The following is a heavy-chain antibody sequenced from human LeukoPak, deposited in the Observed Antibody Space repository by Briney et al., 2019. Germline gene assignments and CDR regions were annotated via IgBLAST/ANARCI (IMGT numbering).Heavy chain of an antibody. Sequence: SVKVSCKASGGTFSSYAISWVRPAPGRGLEWMGGIIPIFGTANYAQKFQGRVTITADESTSTAYMELSSLRSEDTAMYYCAKGGGSIGRSYYFDYWGQGILVTVSS. J-gene: IGHJ4*02. CDR3: AKGGGSIGRSYYFDY. D-gene: IGHD2-15*01. V-gene: IGHV1-69*13. CDR1: GGTFSSYA. CDR2: IIPIFGTA.